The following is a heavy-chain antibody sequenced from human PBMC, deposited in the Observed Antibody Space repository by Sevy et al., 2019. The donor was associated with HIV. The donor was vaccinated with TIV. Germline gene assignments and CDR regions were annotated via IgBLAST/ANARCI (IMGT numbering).Heavy chain of an antibody. CDR3: ARDPTRVGAKDPRNWFDP. CDR1: GYTFTSYG. Sequence: ASVKVSCKASGYTFTSYGISWVRQAPGQGLEWMGWISAYNGNTNYAQKLQGRVTMTTDTSTSTAYMELRGLRSDDTAVYYCARDPTRVGAKDPRNWFDPWGQGTLVTVSS. D-gene: IGHD1-26*01. V-gene: IGHV1-18*01. J-gene: IGHJ5*02. CDR2: ISAYNGNT.